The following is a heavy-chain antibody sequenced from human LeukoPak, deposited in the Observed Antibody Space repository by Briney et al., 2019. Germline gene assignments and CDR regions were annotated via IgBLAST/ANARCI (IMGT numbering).Heavy chain of an antibody. J-gene: IGHJ4*02. D-gene: IGHD3-22*01. Sequence: PGGSLRLSCAASGFIFSSYWMHWVRQAPGKGLVWVSRINSDGSSTIYADSVKGRFTISRDNAKNTLYLQMNSLRAEDTAVYYCARGPTYYYDSSGYSSDFDYWGQGTLVTVSS. CDR2: INSDGSST. CDR3: ARGPTYYYDSSGYSSDFDY. CDR1: GFIFSSYW. V-gene: IGHV3-74*01.